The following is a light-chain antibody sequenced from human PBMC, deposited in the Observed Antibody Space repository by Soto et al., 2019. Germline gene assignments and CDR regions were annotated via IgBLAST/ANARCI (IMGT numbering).Light chain of an antibody. J-gene: IGKJ1*01. CDR3: QQYNSYSWT. CDR2: DAS. CDR1: QSISSW. Sequence: DIQMTRSPSTLSASVGDRVTIPCRASQSISSWLAWYQQKPGKAPKLLIYDASSLESGVPSGFSGSGSGTEFTLTISSLQPDDFATYYCQQYNSYSWTFGQETKVDIK. V-gene: IGKV1-5*01.